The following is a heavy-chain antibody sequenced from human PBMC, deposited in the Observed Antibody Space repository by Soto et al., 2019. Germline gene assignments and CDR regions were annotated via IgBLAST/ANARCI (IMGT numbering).Heavy chain of an antibody. CDR3: AKDLLEYYYDSIGFYY. D-gene: IGHD3-22*01. CDR2: ISGSGGST. V-gene: IGHV3-23*01. CDR1: GFTFSSYA. Sequence: PGGSLRLSCAASGFTFSSYAMSWVRQAPGKGLEWVSAISGSGGSTYYADSVKGRFTISRDNSKNTLYLQMNSLRAEDTAVYYCAKDLLEYYYDSIGFYYWGQGTLVTVSS. J-gene: IGHJ4*02.